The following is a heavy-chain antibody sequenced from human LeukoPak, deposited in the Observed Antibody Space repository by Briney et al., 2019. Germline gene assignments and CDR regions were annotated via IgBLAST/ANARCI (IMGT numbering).Heavy chain of an antibody. Sequence: PGGSLRLSCAVSGFTFSSYEMNWVRQAPGKGLEWVSAISGSGGSTYYADSVKGRFTISRDNSKNTLYLQMNSLRAEDTAVYYCARSSGEWELLMGAFDIWGQGTMVTVSS. J-gene: IGHJ3*02. V-gene: IGHV3-23*01. CDR3: ARSSGEWELLMGAFDI. CDR1: GFTFSSYE. CDR2: ISGSGGST. D-gene: IGHD1-26*01.